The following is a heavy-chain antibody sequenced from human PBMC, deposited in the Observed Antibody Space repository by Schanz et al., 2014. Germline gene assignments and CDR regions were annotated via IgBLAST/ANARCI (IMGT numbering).Heavy chain of an antibody. V-gene: IGHV3-23*01. D-gene: IGHD2-2*01. CDR2: LSGSGGST. J-gene: IGHJ4*02. CDR3: AKDSTHYDSVLVPTAIDY. Sequence: EVQLLESGGGLVRPGGSLRLSCAASGFTFSKYAMSWVRQAPGKGLEWVSALSGSGGSTYYADSVKGRFTISRDNSKNTLYLHMNTLTSEHTTMYYCAKDSTHYDSVLVPTAIDYWGQGTLVTVSS. CDR1: GFTFSKYA.